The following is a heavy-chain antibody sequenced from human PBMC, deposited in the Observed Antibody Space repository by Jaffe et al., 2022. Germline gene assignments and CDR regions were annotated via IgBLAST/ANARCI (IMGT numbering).Heavy chain of an antibody. J-gene: IGHJ3*02. CDR1: GFTFSSYW. CDR2: IKQDGSEK. Sequence: EVQLVESGGGLVQPGGSLRLSCAASGFTFSSYWMSWVRQAPGKGLEWVANIKQDGSEKYYVDSVKGRFTISRDNAKNSLYLQMNSLRAEDTAVYYCARGGYYDFWSGYAFDIWGQGTMVTVSS. D-gene: IGHD3-3*01. V-gene: IGHV3-7*01. CDR3: ARGGYYDFWSGYAFDI.